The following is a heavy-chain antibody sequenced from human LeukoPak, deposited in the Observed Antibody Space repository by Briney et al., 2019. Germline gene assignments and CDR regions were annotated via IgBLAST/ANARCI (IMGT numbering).Heavy chain of an antibody. V-gene: IGHV3-66*01. D-gene: IGHD1-14*01. CDR1: EFSVGSNY. Sequence: GGSLRLSCAASEFSVGSNYMTCVRQAPGKGLEWVSVIYSGGSTYYADSVKGRFTISRDNSKNTLYLQMNSLRAEDTAVYYCARDNRELSAFDIWGQGTMVTVSS. CDR3: ARDNRELSAFDI. J-gene: IGHJ3*02. CDR2: IYSGGST.